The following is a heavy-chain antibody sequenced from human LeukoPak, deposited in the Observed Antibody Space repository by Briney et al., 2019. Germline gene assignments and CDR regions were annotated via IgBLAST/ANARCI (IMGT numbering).Heavy chain of an antibody. D-gene: IGHD1-26*01. CDR1: GFSFSGYY. CDR3: VRDQDEDRGSTTYDW. V-gene: IGHV3-11*01. Sequence: GGSLRPSCAASGFSFSGYYMSWVRQAPGKGLEWVAYISNSGSTIYYTDSVKGRFTISRDNAKNSLYLQMSSLRAGDTAIYYCVRDQDEDRGSTTYDWWGQGTLVTVSS. CDR2: ISNSGSTI. J-gene: IGHJ4*02.